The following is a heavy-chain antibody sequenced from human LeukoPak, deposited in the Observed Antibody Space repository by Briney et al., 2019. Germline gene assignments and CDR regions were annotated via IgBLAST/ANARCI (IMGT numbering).Heavy chain of an antibody. J-gene: IGHJ4*02. CDR2: INSDGSST. V-gene: IGHV3-74*01. CDR1: GFTFSTYW. D-gene: IGHD5-12*01. Sequence: GGSLRLSCAASGFTFSTYWMHWVRQAPGKGLVWVSLINSDGSSTNYADSVEGRFTISRDNAKNTLYLQMNSLRAEDTAVYYCAGGYGGYIYWGQGTLVTVSS. CDR3: AGGYGGYIY.